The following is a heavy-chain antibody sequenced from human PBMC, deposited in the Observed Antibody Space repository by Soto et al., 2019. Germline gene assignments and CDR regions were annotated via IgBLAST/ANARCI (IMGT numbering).Heavy chain of an antibody. CDR1: GFTFSSYS. Sequence: PGGSLRLSCAASGFTFSSYSMNWVRQAPGKGLEWVSYISSSSSTIYYADSVKGRFTISRDNAKNSLYLQMNSLRDEDTAVYYCARDQEGQLERIFDIWGQGTMVTVSS. CDR2: ISSSSSTI. D-gene: IGHD1-1*01. CDR3: ARDQEGQLERIFDI. V-gene: IGHV3-48*02. J-gene: IGHJ3*02.